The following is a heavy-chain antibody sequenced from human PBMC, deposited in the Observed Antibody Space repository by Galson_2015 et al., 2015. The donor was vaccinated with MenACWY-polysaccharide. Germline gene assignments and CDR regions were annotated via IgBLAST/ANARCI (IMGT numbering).Heavy chain of an antibody. J-gene: IGHJ4*02. Sequence: QVQLQESGPGLVKPSEALSLTCSVSGASISTDYWSWIRQPPGKGLEWIGYIHYSGSTKYNPSLKTRITMSLDTSENQFSLKLSSVTAADTAVYYCAREFHYWGQGILVTVSS. V-gene: IGHV4-59*01. CDR3: AREFHY. CDR2: IHYSGST. CDR1: GASISTDY.